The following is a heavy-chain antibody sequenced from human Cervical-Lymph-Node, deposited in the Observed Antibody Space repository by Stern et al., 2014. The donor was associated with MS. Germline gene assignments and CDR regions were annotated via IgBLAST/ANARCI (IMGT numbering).Heavy chain of an antibody. V-gene: IGHV4-59*01. J-gene: IGHJ4*02. CDR1: GGSISSYY. D-gene: IGHD6-13*01. CDR2: IDYSGSN. Sequence: QVQLQESGPGLGKPSETLSLTCTDSGGSISSYYWSWIRQPPGQGLAGIGDIDYSGSNNYNPSHKSQVTISVATSKNQSSLKLSSVTAADTAVYYCARGGIAAAGTDYWGQGTLVTVSS. CDR3: ARGGIAAAGTDY.